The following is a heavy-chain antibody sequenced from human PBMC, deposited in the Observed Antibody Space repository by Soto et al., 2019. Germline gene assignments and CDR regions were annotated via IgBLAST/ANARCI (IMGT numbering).Heavy chain of an antibody. CDR3: VRGGFXSHDHVIIAPATLGFDP. V-gene: IGHV1-8*01. Sequence: GASVKVSCKASGYTFTTYDINWVRQAPGQGLEWMGWMNPNRTNTGYAEKFQGRVTMTRDTSISTAYMELSSLRYDDTAVYYCVRGGFXSHDHVIIAPATLGFDPWGQGTLVTVSS. CDR2: MNPNRTNT. J-gene: IGHJ5*02. D-gene: IGHD2-2*01. CDR1: GYTFTTYD.